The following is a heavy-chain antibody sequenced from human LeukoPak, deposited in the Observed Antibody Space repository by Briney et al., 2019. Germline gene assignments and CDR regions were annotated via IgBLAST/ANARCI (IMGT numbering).Heavy chain of an antibody. D-gene: IGHD3-9*01. CDR1: GGTFSSYA. CDR3: ARGPIYYFDY. V-gene: IGHV1-69*13. CDR2: IIPIFGTA. Sequence: GASVTVSCTASGGTFSSYAISWVRQAPGQGLEWMGGIIPIFGTANYAQKFQGRVTITADESTSTAYMELSSLRSEDTAVYYCARGPIYYFDYWGQGTLVTVSS. J-gene: IGHJ4*02.